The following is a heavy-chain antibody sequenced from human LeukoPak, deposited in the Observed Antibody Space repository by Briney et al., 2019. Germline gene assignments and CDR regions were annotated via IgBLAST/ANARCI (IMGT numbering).Heavy chain of an antibody. CDR1: GFTVSSYG. Sequence: GGSLRLSCAASGFTVSSYGMHWVRQAPGKGLEWVAVIWYDGSNKYYAVSVKGRFTISRDNSKNTLYLQMNSLRAEETAVYSCARDGSDFWSGFHPPNWFDPWGQGTLVTVSS. CDR2: IWYDGSNK. V-gene: IGHV3-33*01. D-gene: IGHD3-3*01. J-gene: IGHJ5*02. CDR3: ARDGSDFWSGFHPPNWFDP.